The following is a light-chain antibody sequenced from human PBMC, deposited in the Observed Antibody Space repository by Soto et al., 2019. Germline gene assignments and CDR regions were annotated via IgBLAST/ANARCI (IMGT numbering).Light chain of an antibody. V-gene: IGLV2-14*03. CDR2: DVS. CDR3: SSYTSSTTEV. Sequence: QSVLTQPASVSGSPGQSIASSCTGTSSDVGGYNYVSWYQQHPGKAPKLMIYDVSSRPSGVSNRFSGSKSGNTASLTISGLQAGDEADYYCSSYTSSTTEVFGTGTKVTVL. CDR1: SSDVGGYNY. J-gene: IGLJ1*01.